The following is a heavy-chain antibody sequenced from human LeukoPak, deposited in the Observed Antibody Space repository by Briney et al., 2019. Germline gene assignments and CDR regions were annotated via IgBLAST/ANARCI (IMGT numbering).Heavy chain of an antibody. CDR1: GFTFSSYA. CDR3: ARAVLLLFHVDY. CDR2: ISYDGSNK. D-gene: IGHD3-10*01. V-gene: IGHV3-30-3*01. J-gene: IGHJ4*02. Sequence: GGSLRLSCAASGFTFSSYAMHWVRQAPGKGLEWVAVISYDGSNKYYADSVKGRFTISRDNSKNTLYLQMNSLRAEDTAVYYCARAVLLLFHVDYWGQGTLVTVSS.